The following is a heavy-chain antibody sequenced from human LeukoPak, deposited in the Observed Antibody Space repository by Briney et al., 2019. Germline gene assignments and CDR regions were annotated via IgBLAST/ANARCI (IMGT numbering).Heavy chain of an antibody. CDR1: GFTLSSYT. J-gene: IGHJ6*03. CDR2: IGSSKI. V-gene: IGHV3-21*01. Sequence: PGGSLRLSCAASGFTLSSYTMNWVRQAPGKGLEWVSCIGSSKIYYAESAKGRFTISRDNAKNSLYLQMNSLRAEDTAVYYCARGYSGYDLGDSNSYYYMDVWGKGTTVTISS. D-gene: IGHD5-12*01. CDR3: ARGYSGYDLGDSNSYYYMDV.